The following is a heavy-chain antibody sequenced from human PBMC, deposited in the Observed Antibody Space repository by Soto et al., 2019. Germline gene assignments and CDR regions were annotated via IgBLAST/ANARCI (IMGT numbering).Heavy chain of an antibody. D-gene: IGHD6-19*01. CDR1: GFTFSRYS. Sequence: PGGSLRLSCTASGFTFSRYSMNWVRQAPGKGLEWIPYINDDSDSIYYADSVKGRFTISRDNAKNSLYLQMASLRAEDTAVYYCARDIVAGSGWYTYDYWGQGSLVTVS. J-gene: IGHJ4*02. V-gene: IGHV3-48*01. CDR3: ARDIVAGSGWYTYDY. CDR2: INDDSDSI.